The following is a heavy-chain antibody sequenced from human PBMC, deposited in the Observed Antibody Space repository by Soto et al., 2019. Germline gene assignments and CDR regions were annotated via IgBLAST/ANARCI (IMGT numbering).Heavy chain of an antibody. CDR3: ARVGWSIIGIAEAAPDAFDI. V-gene: IGHV4-61*01. CDR1: GGSVSSGSYY. CDR2: IYYSGST. D-gene: IGHD6-13*01. J-gene: IGHJ3*02. Sequence: SETLSLTCTVSGGSVSSGSYYWSWIRQPPGKGLEWIGYIYYSGSTNYNPSLKSRVTISVDTSKNQFSLKLSSVTAADTAVYYCARVGWSIIGIAEAAPDAFDIWGQGKMVTVSS.